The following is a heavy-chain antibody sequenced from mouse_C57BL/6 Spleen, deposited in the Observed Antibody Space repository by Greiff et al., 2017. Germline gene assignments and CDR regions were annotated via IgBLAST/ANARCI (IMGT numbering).Heavy chain of an antibody. CDR3: TREYYGNYPFAY. CDR1: GFTFSSYA. Sequence: EVMLVESGEGLVKPGGSLKLSCAASGFTFSSYAMSWVRQTPEKRLEWVAYISSGGDYIYYADTVKGRFTISRDNARNTLYLQMSSLKSEDTAMYYCTREYYGNYPFAYWGQGTLVTVSA. V-gene: IGHV5-9-1*02. J-gene: IGHJ3*01. D-gene: IGHD2-1*01. CDR2: ISSGGDYI.